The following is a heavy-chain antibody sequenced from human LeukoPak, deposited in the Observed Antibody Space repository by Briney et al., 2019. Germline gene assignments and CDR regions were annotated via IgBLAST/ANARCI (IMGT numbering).Heavy chain of an antibody. J-gene: IGHJ4*02. Sequence: PGRSLRLSCAASGFTFSTYAMRWVRQAPGKGLEWVSGVSDSGDITYYADSVKGRFTIYRDNSKNTLYLQMNSLRAEDTALYYCAKDRAGYSGGRGFDYWGQGTLVTVSS. CDR1: GFTFSTYA. D-gene: IGHD5-12*01. CDR3: AKDRAGYSGGRGFDY. CDR2: VSDSGDIT. V-gene: IGHV3-23*01.